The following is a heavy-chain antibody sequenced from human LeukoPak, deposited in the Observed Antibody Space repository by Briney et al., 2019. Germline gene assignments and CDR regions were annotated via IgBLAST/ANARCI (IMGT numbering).Heavy chain of an antibody. V-gene: IGHV1-8*02. CDR3: ARLEREAEYDFSRWVYYYYMDV. D-gene: IGHD3-3*01. Sequence: ASVKVSCKASGYTFTNYDVIWVRQATGQGLEWMGWVNPNSGNTGYAKKFQGRVTVTRNTAMSTVYMELTSLTSEDTAVYYCARLEREAEYDFSRWVYYYYMDVWGKGTTVSVSS. CDR1: GYTFTNYD. CDR2: VNPNSGNT. J-gene: IGHJ6*03.